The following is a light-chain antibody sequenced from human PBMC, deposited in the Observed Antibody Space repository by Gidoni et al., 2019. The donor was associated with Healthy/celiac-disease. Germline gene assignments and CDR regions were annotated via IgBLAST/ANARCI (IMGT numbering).Light chain of an antibody. J-gene: IGKJ2*01. CDR1: QSVSSSY. CDR2: GAS. Sequence: GTLSLSPGERATLSCRASQSVSSSYLAWYQQKPGQAPRLLIYGASSRATGLPDRFSGSGSGTDFTLTISRLEPEDFAVYYCQQYGSSPMYTFGQGTKLEIK. V-gene: IGKV3-20*01. CDR3: QQYGSSPMYT.